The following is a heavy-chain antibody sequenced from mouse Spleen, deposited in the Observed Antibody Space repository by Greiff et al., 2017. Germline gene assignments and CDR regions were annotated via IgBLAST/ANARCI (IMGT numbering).Heavy chain of an antibody. CDR1: GFSLTSYG. V-gene: IGHV2-9*02. CDR2: IWAGGST. Sequence: VKLMESGPGLVAPSQSLSITCTVSGFSLTSYGVHWVRQPPGKGLEWLGVIWAGGSTNYNSALMSRLSISKDNSKSQVFLKMNSLQTDDTAMYYCARGGLTTVAHDYWGQGTTLTVSS. D-gene: IGHD1-1*01. J-gene: IGHJ2*01. CDR3: ARGGLTTVAHDY.